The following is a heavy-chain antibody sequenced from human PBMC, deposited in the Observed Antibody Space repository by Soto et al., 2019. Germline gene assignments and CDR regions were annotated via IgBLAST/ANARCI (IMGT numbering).Heavy chain of an antibody. V-gene: IGHV3-48*02. CDR1: GFTFSSYS. CDR3: ARERALYYYDSSGYYGMDV. J-gene: IGHJ6*02. Sequence: EVQLVESGGGLVQPGGSLRLSCAASGFTFSSYSMNWVRQAPGKGREWVSYISSSSSTIYYADSVKGRFTISRDNAKNSLYLQMNSLRDEDTAVYYCARERALYYYDSSGYYGMDVWGQGTTVTVSS. CDR2: ISSSSSTI. D-gene: IGHD3-22*01.